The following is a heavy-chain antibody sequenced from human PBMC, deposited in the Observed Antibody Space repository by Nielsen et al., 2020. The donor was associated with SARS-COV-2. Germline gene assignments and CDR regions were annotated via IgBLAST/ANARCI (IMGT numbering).Heavy chain of an antibody. CDR2: INHSGST. CDR1: GGSVSSGSYY. CDR3: ARGITADI. Sequence: LETLSLTCTVSGGSVSSGSYYWSWIRQPPGKGLEWIGEINHSGSTNYNPSLKSRVTISVDTSKNQFSLKLSSVTAADTAVYYCARGITADIWGQGTMVTVSS. V-gene: IGHV4-39*07. D-gene: IGHD3-16*01. J-gene: IGHJ3*02.